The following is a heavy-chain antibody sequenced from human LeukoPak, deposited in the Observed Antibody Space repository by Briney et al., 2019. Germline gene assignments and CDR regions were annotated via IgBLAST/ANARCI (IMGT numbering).Heavy chain of an antibody. V-gene: IGHV4-59*01. J-gene: IGHJ4*02. CDR1: GGSISSYY. CDR2: IYYSGST. Sequence: PSETLSLTCTVSGGSISSYYWSWIRQPPGKGLEWIGYIYYSGSTNYNPSLKSRVTISVGTSKNQFSLKLSSVTAADTAVYYCARDGSYSSYFDYWGQGTLVTVSS. D-gene: IGHD4-11*01. CDR3: ARDGSYSSYFDY.